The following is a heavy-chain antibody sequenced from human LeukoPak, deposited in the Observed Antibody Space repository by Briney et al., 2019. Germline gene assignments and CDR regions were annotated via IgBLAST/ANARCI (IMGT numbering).Heavy chain of an antibody. CDR1: GFTYSSYA. CDR3: AKDRGYSYGYDAFDI. V-gene: IGHV3-23*01. Sequence: GGSLRLSCAASGFTYSSYAMSWVRQAPGKGLEWVSAISGSGGSTYYADSVKGRFTISRDNSKNTLYLQMNSLRAEDTAVYYCAKDRGYSYGYDAFDIWGQGTMVTVSS. CDR2: ISGSGGST. D-gene: IGHD5-18*01. J-gene: IGHJ3*02.